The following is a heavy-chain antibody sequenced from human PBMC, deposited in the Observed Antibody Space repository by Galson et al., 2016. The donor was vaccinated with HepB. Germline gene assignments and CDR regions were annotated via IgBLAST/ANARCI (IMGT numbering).Heavy chain of an antibody. Sequence: LRLSCAASGFTFSTAWMNWVRQAPGKGLEWIGYASHTGSTNYKPSLKSRVTISVDTSKNHFSLRLTSVTAADTAVYYCASRAYHYEFNYRGQGILVTVSS. D-gene: IGHD3-22*01. V-gene: IGHV4-59*01. CDR3: ASRAYHYEFNY. J-gene: IGHJ4*02. CDR2: ASHTGST. CDR1: GFTFSTAW.